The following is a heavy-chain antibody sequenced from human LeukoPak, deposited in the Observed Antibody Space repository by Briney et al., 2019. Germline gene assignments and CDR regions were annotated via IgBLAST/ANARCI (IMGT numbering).Heavy chain of an antibody. D-gene: IGHD2-2*01. CDR3: ARDIVVVPAAMEGWFDP. CDR2: IYWNDDK. Sequence: ESGPTLVKPTQTLTLTCTFSGFSLSTSGVGVGWIRQPPGKALEWLALIYWNDDKRYSPSLKSRLTITKDTSKNQVVLTMTNMDPVDTATYYCARDIVVVPAAMEGWFDPWGQGTLVTVSS. J-gene: IGHJ5*02. V-gene: IGHV2-5*01. CDR1: GFSLSTSGVG.